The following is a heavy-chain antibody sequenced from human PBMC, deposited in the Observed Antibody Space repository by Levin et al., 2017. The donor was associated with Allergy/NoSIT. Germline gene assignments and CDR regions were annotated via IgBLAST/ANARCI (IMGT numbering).Heavy chain of an antibody. V-gene: IGHV3-11*01. CDR3: ARPVRGVRLGSFQH. Sequence: LSLTCAASGFTFSDYYMSWIRQAPGKGLEWVSYISSSGSTIYYADSVKGRFTISRDNAKNSLYLQMNSLRAEDTAVYYCARPVRGVRLGSFQHWGQGTLVTVSS. CDR1: GFTFSDYY. CDR2: ISSSGSTI. D-gene: IGHD3-10*01. J-gene: IGHJ1*01.